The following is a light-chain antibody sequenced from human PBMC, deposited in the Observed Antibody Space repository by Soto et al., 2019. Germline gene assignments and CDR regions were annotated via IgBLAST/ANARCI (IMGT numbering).Light chain of an antibody. V-gene: IGKV3-15*01. J-gene: IGKJ1*01. Sequence: EIVMTQYPATLSVSPGERATRSCMASQSVSSNLAWYQQKPGQAHRLLIYGASTRATGIPARFSGSGSGTEFTLTISSLQSEDFAVYYCQQYNNWPLRTFGQGTQVEIK. CDR3: QQYNNWPLRT. CDR1: QSVSSN. CDR2: GAS.